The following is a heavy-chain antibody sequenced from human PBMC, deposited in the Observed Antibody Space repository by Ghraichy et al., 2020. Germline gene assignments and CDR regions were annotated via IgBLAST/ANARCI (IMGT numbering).Heavy chain of an antibody. V-gene: IGHV3-7*01. J-gene: IGHJ3*02. CDR1: GFTFSSYW. D-gene: IGHD2-2*01. CDR2: IKQDGSEK. CDR3: AREYCSSTSCYGGDAFDI. Sequence: GGSLRLSCAASGFTFSSYWMSWVRQAPGKGLEWVANIKQDGSEKYYVDSVKGRFTISRDNAKNSLYLQMNSLRAEDTAVYYCAREYCSSTSCYGGDAFDIWGQGTMVTVSS.